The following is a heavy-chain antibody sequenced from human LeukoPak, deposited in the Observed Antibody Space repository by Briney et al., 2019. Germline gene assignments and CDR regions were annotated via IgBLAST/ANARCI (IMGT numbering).Heavy chain of an antibody. CDR3: AKPRGSGSYFDY. J-gene: IGHJ4*02. V-gene: IGHV3-30*18. Sequence: PGRSLRLSCAASGFTFSSYGMHWVRQAPGKGLEWVAVISYDGSNKYYADSVKGRFTISRDNSKNTLYLQMNSLRAEDTAVYYCAKPRGSGSYFDYWGQGTLVTVSS. D-gene: IGHD1-26*01. CDR1: GFTFSSYG. CDR2: ISYDGSNK.